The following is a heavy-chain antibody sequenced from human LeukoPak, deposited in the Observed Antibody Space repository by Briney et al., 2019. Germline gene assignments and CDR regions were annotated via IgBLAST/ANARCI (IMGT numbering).Heavy chain of an antibody. Sequence: PGGSLRLSCAASGFTFDDYGLSWVRQAPGKGLEWISGINWNGGSTGYADSVKDRFTISRDSAKNSLYLQMNSLRAEDTALYYCARAHKYDSSGYCQRWENYYYYYMDVWGKGTTVTVSS. V-gene: IGHV3-20*04. J-gene: IGHJ6*03. D-gene: IGHD3-22*01. CDR3: ARAHKYDSSGYCQRWENYYYYYMDV. CDR1: GFTFDDYG. CDR2: INWNGGST.